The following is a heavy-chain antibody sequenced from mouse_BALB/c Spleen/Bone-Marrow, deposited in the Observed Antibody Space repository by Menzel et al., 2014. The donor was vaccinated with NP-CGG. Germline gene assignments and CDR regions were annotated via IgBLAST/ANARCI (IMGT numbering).Heavy chain of an antibody. D-gene: IGHD1-1*01. Sequence: VKVVESAAELARPGASVKMSCKASGYTFTSYTMHWVKQRPGQGLEWIGYINPSSGYTEYNQKFKDKTTLTADKSSSTAYMQLSSLTSEDSAVYYCANYYGSSYGYFDVWGAGTTVTVSS. V-gene: IGHV1-4*02. CDR1: GYTFTSYT. CDR3: ANYYGSSYGYFDV. J-gene: IGHJ1*01. CDR2: INPSSGYT.